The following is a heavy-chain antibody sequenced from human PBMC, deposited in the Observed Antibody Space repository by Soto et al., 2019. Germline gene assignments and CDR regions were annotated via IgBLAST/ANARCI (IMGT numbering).Heavy chain of an antibody. CDR2: IYSSGST. D-gene: IGHD6-19*01. CDR1: GGSIRSYY. CDR3: ARGSGWYYY. V-gene: IGHV4-4*08. Sequence: SETLSLTCTVSGGSIRSYYWSWIRQPPGKGLEWIGYIYSSGSTNYNPSLKSRVTISVDTSKNQFSLKLSSVTAADTAVYYCARGSGWYYYWGQGILVTSPQ. J-gene: IGHJ4*02.